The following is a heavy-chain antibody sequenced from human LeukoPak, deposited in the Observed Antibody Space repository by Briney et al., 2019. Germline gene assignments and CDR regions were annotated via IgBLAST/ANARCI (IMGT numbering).Heavy chain of an antibody. V-gene: IGHV3-11*01. CDR1: GFTFSDYY. CDR2: ISSSGSTI. Sequence: GGSLRLSCAASGFTFSDYYMSWIRQAPGKGLEWVSSISSSGSTIYYADSVKGRFTISRDNAKNSLYLQMNSLRAEDTAVYYCARPEWELQSDDAFDIWGQGTMVTVSS. D-gene: IGHD1-26*01. J-gene: IGHJ3*02. CDR3: ARPEWELQSDDAFDI.